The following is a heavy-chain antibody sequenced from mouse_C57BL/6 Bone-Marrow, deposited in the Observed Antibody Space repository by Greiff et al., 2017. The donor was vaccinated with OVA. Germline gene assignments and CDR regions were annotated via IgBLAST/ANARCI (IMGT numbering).Heavy chain of an antibody. CDR2: IDPSDSYT. CDR3: ASNITTVVARFDY. CDR1: GYTFTSYW. V-gene: IGHV1-50*01. D-gene: IGHD1-1*01. J-gene: IGHJ2*01. Sequence: QVQLQQPGAELVKPGASVKLSCKASGYTFTSYWMQWVKQRPGQGLEWIGEIDPSDSYTNYNQKFKGKATLTVDTSSSTAYMQLSSLTSEDSAVYYCASNITTVVARFDYWGQGTTRTVSS.